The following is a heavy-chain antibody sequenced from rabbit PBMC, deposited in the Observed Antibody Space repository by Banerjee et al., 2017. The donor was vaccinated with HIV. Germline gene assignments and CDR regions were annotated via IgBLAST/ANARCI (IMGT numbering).Heavy chain of an antibody. Sequence: WVRQAPGKGLEWIACINTSTGNTVYASWAKGRFTISKTSSTTVTLQLTSLTAADTATYFCVRHNSGLRLWGQGTLVTVS. D-gene: IGHD4-1*01. CDR2: INTSTGNT. CDR3: VRHNSGLRL. V-gene: IGHV1S40*01. J-gene: IGHJ4*01.